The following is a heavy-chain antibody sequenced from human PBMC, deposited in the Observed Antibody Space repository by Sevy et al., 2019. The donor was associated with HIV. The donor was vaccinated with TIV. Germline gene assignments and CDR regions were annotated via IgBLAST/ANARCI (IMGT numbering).Heavy chain of an antibody. CDR3: AKDGSSSLYYYYGMDV. V-gene: IGHV3-9*01. J-gene: IGHJ6*02. D-gene: IGHD6-6*01. CDR2: ISWDSGSI. CDR1: GITFDDYT. Sequence: GGSLRLSCAASGITFDDYTMHWVRQAPGKGLEWVAGISWDSGSIGYGDSVKGRFTISRDNAKNSLYLQMNRLTAEDTALYYCAKDGSSSLYYYYGMDVWGQRTTVTVSS.